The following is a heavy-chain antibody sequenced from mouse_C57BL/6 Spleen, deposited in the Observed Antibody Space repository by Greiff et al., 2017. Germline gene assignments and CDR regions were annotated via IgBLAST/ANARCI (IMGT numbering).Heavy chain of an antibody. J-gene: IGHJ3*01. Sequence: VQLQQSGAELVKPGASVKLSCTASGFNIKDYYMHWVKQRTEQGLEWIGRIDPEDGETKYAPKFQGKATITADTSSNTAYLQLSSLTSEDTAVYYCASEDYYGSSPAWFAHWGQGTLVTVSA. D-gene: IGHD1-1*01. CDR2: IDPEDGET. CDR3: ASEDYYGSSPAWFAH. CDR1: GFNIKDYY. V-gene: IGHV14-2*01.